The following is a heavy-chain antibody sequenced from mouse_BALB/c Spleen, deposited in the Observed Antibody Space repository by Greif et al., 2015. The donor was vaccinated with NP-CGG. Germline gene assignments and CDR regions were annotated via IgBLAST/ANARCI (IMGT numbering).Heavy chain of an antibody. V-gene: IGHV1S137*01. Sequence: VQLQQSGAELVRPGVSVKISCKGSGYTFTDYAMHWVTQSHAKSLEWIGVISTYYGDASYNQKFTGKATMTVDKSSSTAYMEVDRLTSEESAIDDCARGVCDLLDYWGQGTTLTVSS. CDR1: GYTFTDYA. CDR2: ISTYYGDA. CDR3: ARGVCDLLDY. D-gene: IGHD2-13*01. J-gene: IGHJ2*01.